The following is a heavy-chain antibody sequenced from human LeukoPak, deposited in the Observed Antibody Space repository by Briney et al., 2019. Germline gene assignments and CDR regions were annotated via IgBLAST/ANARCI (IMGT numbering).Heavy chain of an antibody. Sequence: PGGSLRLSCAASGFIFSDYWMSWVRLTPGKGLEWMANIKQDGSEKYYPDSVKGRFTVSRDNAKQSLYLQMNSLRAEDTAIYYCANSNWSPFDRWGQGTLVTVSS. D-gene: IGHD3-3*01. CDR2: IKQDGSEK. V-gene: IGHV3-7*01. J-gene: IGHJ4*02. CDR3: ANSNWSPFDR. CDR1: GFIFSDYW.